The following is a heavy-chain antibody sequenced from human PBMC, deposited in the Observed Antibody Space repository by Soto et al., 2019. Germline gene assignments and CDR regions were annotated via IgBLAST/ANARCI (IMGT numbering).Heavy chain of an antibody. Sequence: SSETLSLTCTVSGGSISSYYWSWIRQPPGKGLEWIGYIYYSGSTNYNPSLKSRVTISVDTSKNQFSLKLSSVTAADTAVYYCARDGAARGGNWFDPWGQGTLVTVSS. CDR2: IYYSGST. D-gene: IGHD6-6*01. J-gene: IGHJ5*02. CDR3: ARDGAARGGNWFDP. CDR1: GGSISSYY. V-gene: IGHV4-59*01.